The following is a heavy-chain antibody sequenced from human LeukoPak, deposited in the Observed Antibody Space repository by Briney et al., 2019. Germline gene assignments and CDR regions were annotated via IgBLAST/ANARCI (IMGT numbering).Heavy chain of an antibody. CDR1: GFTFSSYE. Sequence: GGSLRLSCAASGFTFSSYEMNWVRQAPGKGLEWVSYISSSGSTIYYADSVKGRFTISRDNAKNSLYLQMNSLRAEDTAVYYCARDWGFGAEWGYWGQGALVTVSS. CDR3: ARDWGFGAEWGY. J-gene: IGHJ4*02. D-gene: IGHD3-16*01. V-gene: IGHV3-48*03. CDR2: ISSSGSTI.